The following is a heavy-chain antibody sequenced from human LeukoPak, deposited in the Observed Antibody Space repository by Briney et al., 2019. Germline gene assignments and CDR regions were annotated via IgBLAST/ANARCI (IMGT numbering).Heavy chain of an antibody. CDR1: GFTFSSYA. CDR3: AKDRPDYDILTGYYAY. CDR2: ISGSGGST. Sequence: GGSLRLSCAASGFTFSSYAMSWVRQAPGKVLEWVSAISGSGGSTYYADSVKGRFTISRDNSKNTLYLQMNSLRAEDTAVYYCAKDRPDYDILTGYYAYWGQGTLVTVSS. V-gene: IGHV3-23*01. J-gene: IGHJ4*02. D-gene: IGHD3-9*01.